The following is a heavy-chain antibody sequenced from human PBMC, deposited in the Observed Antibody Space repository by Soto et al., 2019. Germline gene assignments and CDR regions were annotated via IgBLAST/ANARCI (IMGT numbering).Heavy chain of an antibody. Sequence: EVQLLESGGGLVQPGRSLRLSCAASGFTFSSYAMNWVRQAPAKGLEWVSAMSGTGGSTYYADSVKGRFTISRDNSKNTLYLQMNSLRVEDTAVFYCAKAGFSSGWSPSYFDYWGQGTLVTVSS. V-gene: IGHV3-23*01. J-gene: IGHJ4*02. CDR3: AKAGFSSGWSPSYFDY. CDR1: GFTFSSYA. CDR2: MSGTGGST. D-gene: IGHD6-19*01.